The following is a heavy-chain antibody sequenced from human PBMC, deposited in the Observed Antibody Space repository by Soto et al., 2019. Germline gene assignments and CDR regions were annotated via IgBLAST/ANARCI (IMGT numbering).Heavy chain of an antibody. D-gene: IGHD6-13*01. V-gene: IGHV4-4*02. CDR3: AMFSSAGLYYYFGMDV. Sequence: WETLSLTCAVSGFSISNNNCWTWVRQPPGKGLEWVGDIYHTGITNYSPSLKSRFTISVDNSKNQFSLRLTPVTSSDTAVYYCAMFSSAGLYYYFGMDVLGQGTTVTVSS. J-gene: IGHJ6*02. CDR1: GFSISNNNC. CDR2: IYHTGIT.